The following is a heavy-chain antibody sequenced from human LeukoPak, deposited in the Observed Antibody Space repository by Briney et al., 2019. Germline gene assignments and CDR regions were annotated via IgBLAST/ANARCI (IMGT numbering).Heavy chain of an antibody. CDR1: GFTVSSNY. V-gene: IGHV3-53*04. Sequence: GGSLRLSCAASGFTVSSNYMSWVRQAPGKGLEWVSVTYSGGSTYYADSVKGRFTISRHNSKNTLYLQMNSLRAEDTAVYYCARANDSYGYPNFDYWGQGTLVTVSS. CDR3: ARANDSYGYPNFDY. J-gene: IGHJ4*02. CDR2: TYSGGST. D-gene: IGHD5-18*01.